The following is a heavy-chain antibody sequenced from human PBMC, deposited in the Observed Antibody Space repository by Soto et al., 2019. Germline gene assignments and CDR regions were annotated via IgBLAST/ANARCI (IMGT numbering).Heavy chain of an antibody. CDR3: ARHGSIGARQTWFDP. CDR2: IYPGDSDT. CDR1: GYSFSNYW. V-gene: IGHV5-51*01. J-gene: IGHJ5*02. Sequence: GESLKISCKGSGYSFSNYWIGWVRQMPGKGLEWMGIIYPGDSDTRYSPSFQGQVTISADKSISTAYLQWSSLKASDTAMYYCARHGSIGARQTWFDPWGQGTLVTVSS. D-gene: IGHD6-6*01.